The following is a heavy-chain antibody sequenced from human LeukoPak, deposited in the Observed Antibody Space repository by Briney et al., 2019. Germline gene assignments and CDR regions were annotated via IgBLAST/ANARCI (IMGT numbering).Heavy chain of an antibody. J-gene: IGHJ4*02. Sequence: SGGSLRLSCAASEFTFNSYAMSWVRQAPGKGLEWVSTIAGSGGSTYYADSVKGRFTISRDNSNNALYLQMDSLRPDDTAVYYCAKSRAALVVRGVGPHSWGQGTLVTVSS. CDR2: IAGSGGST. V-gene: IGHV3-23*01. D-gene: IGHD3-10*01. CDR3: AKSRAALVVRGVGPHS. CDR1: EFTFNSYA.